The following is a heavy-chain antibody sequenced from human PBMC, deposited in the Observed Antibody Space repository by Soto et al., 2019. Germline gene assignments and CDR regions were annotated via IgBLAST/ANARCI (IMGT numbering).Heavy chain of an antibody. CDR2: IYTSGST. J-gene: IGHJ4*02. Sequence: SETLSLTCTVSGGSISSYYWSWIRQPSGKGLEWFGRIYTSGSTNYTPSLKSRVTMSVDTSKKQFSLKLSSVTAVDTAVYYCAREPTLDSSGCYLEYGGQGTLVT. V-gene: IGHV4-4*07. CDR3: AREPTLDSSGCYLEY. D-gene: IGHD3-22*01. CDR1: GGSISSYY.